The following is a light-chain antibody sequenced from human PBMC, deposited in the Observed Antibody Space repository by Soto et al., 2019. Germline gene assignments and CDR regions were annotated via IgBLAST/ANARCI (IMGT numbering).Light chain of an antibody. J-gene: IGLJ2*01. CDR1: SGDVGGYDY. CDR2: DVS. V-gene: IGLV2-14*03. CDR3: SSYTTSSTL. Sequence: QSALTQPASVSGSPGQSITISCTGTSGDVGGYDYVSWYQQHPGKAPKLMIYDVSNRPSGFSDRFSGSKSGNTASLTISGLRAEDEADYYCSSYTTSSTLFGGGTKLTVL.